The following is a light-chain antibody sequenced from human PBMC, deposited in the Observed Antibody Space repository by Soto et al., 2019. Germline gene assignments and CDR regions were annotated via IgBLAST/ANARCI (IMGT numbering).Light chain of an antibody. V-gene: IGLV2-14*03. Sequence: QSALTQPASVSGSPGQSISISCTGTSSDIGAYNYVSWYQQHPGKAPKLIIFEVSNRPSGVSNRFSGSKSGNTASLTISGLQLEDEADYHCSSYTGGRTYWIFGGGTKLTVL. CDR3: SSYTGGRTYWI. CDR1: SSDIGAYNY. CDR2: EVS. J-gene: IGLJ2*01.